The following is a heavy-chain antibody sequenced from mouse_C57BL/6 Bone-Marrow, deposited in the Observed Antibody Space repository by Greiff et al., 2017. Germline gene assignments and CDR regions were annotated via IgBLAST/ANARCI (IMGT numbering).Heavy chain of an antibody. CDR3: SREGVITTVVATREYFDY. J-gene: IGHJ2*01. V-gene: IGHV1-20*01. D-gene: IGHD1-1*01. CDR1: GYSFTGYF. Sequence: VQLQQSGPELVKPGDSVKISCKASGYSFTGYFMNWVMQSHGKSLEWIGRINPYNGDTFYNQKCKGKATLTVDKSSSTAHMELRSLTSEDSAVYYCSREGVITTVVATREYFDYWGQGTTLTVSS. CDR2: INPYNGDT.